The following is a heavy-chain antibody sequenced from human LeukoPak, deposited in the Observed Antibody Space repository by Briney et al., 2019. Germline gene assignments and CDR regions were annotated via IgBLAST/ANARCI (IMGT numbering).Heavy chain of an antibody. V-gene: IGHV3-30-3*01. Sequence: GRSLSLFCAATGSTVSNYSIHWGRQAPGKGMEWVALISDDRSRQHYPDSVKGRFTISRDNSKNTLNRQMNSLRAEHTAVYYSVKDRTGTYTLDYWGQGTPVTVSS. CDR1: GSTVSNYS. D-gene: IGHD3-10*01. J-gene: IGHJ4*02. CDR3: VKDRTGTYTLDY. CDR2: ISDDRSRQ.